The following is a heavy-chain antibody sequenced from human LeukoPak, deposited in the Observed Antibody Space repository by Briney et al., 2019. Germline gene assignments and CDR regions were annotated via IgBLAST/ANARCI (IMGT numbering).Heavy chain of an antibody. Sequence: GGSLRLSCAASGFSFSNYWMSWVRQAPGKGLEWVANIKEDGSEKHYVDSVKGRFTISRDNAKNSLYLQMNSLRAEDTAVYYCARTIRGCWGQGTLVTVSS. CDR3: ARTIRGC. CDR2: IKEDGSEK. V-gene: IGHV3-7*01. J-gene: IGHJ4*02. D-gene: IGHD3-10*01. CDR1: GFSFSNYW.